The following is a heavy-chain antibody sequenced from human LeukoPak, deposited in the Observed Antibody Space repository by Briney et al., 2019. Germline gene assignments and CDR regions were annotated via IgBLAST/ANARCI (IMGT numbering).Heavy chain of an antibody. CDR1: GFTFSSYS. V-gene: IGHV3-21*01. Sequence: GGSLTLSRAASGFTFSSYSMNWVRQAPGKGLEWVSSISSSSSYIYYADSVKGRFTISRDNAKNSLYLQMNSLRAEDTAVYYCARVGGQQLVGADYYMAVWGQESTVTVSS. D-gene: IGHD6-13*01. CDR2: ISSSSSYI. J-gene: IGHJ6*03. CDR3: ARVGGQQLVGADYYMAV.